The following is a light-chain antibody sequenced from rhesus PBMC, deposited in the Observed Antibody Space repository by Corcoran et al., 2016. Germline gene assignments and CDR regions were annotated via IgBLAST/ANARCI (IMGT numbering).Light chain of an antibody. V-gene: IGKV1-44*03. CDR1: QTISSY. J-gene: IGKJ1*01. CDR2: AAS. Sequence: DIQMTQSPSSLSASVGDRVTITCRASQTISSYLAWYQQKPGKVPKLLISAASPLQSGVPSRFSGRGSGKYFTLPISSLQPEDFAPYYCQQHNSHPWTFGQGTKVEIK. CDR3: QQHNSHPWT.